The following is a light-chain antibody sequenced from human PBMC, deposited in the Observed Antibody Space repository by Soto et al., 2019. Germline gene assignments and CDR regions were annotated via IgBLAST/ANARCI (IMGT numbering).Light chain of an antibody. CDR1: QSVNSNY. Sequence: EIVLTQSPGTLSLSPGERATLSCRASQSVNSNYVTWYQQKPGQAPRLLIYSTSNRATGIPDRFSGSGSGTDFTLTISRLEPEDFAVYYCQHYGGSSWTFGQGTKVEIK. CDR2: STS. V-gene: IGKV3-20*01. CDR3: QHYGGSSWT. J-gene: IGKJ1*01.